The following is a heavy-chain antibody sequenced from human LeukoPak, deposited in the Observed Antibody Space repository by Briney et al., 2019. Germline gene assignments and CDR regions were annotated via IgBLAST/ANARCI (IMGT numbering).Heavy chain of an antibody. CDR3: AKQPDYGGNPTDWFFDY. CDR2: ISGSGGST. D-gene: IGHD4-23*01. J-gene: IGHJ4*02. V-gene: IGHV3-23*01. CDR1: GLTFSSYA. Sequence: PGGSLRLSCAASGLTFSSYAMSWVRQAPGKGLEWVSAISGSGGSTYYADSVKGRFTISRDNSKNTLYLQMNSLRAEDTAVYYCAKQPDYGGNPTDWFFDYWGQGTLVTVSS.